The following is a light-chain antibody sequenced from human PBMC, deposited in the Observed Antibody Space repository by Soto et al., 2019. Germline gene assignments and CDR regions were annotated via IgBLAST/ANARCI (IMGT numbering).Light chain of an antibody. V-gene: IGKV3-20*01. Sequence: EIVLTQSPGTLSLSPGERATLSCRASQFVNANYLAWYQQKPGQAPRLLIYDASTRAAGIPDRFSGSGSGTDFTLTISSLEPEDFAVYYCQQYGTSPLTFGPGTTVDI. CDR2: DAS. CDR3: QQYGTSPLT. J-gene: IGKJ1*01. CDR1: QFVNANY.